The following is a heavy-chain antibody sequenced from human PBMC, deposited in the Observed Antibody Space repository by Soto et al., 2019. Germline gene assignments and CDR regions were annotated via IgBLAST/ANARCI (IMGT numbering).Heavy chain of an antibody. J-gene: IGHJ4*02. Sequence: QVQLVQSGAEVKKPGASVKVSCKASGYTFTNYAMHWVRQAPGQRLEWMGWINDGNGNTKYSETFQGRVTITRDTSASTAYMELSSLRSEDTAVYYCARIGVGTYHFDYWGQGTLVTVSS. CDR1: GYTFTNYA. V-gene: IGHV1-3*01. CDR3: ARIGVGTYHFDY. D-gene: IGHD2-21*01. CDR2: INDGNGNT.